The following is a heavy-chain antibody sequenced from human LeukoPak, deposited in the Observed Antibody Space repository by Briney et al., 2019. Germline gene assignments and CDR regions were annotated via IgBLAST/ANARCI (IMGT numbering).Heavy chain of an antibody. CDR1: GYTFTSYS. V-gene: IGHV1-46*01. CDR2: IKSTGGST. J-gene: IGHJ3*02. D-gene: IGHD6-19*01. Sequence: ASVKVSCKASGYTFTSYSMHWVRQAPGQGLEWMGIIKSTGGSTSYAQEFQGRVNMTRDMSTSTVYMELSSLRSEDTAVYYCARPRLVQGKYDAFDIWGQGTMVTVSS. CDR3: ARPRLVQGKYDAFDI.